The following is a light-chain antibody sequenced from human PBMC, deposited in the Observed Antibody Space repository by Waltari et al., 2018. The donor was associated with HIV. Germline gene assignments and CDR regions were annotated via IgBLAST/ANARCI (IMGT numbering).Light chain of an antibody. Sequence: QSALTQPPSASGSPGQSVTISCTGTSNDVGAYNFVSWYQHHPGKAPKLIIYEVSKRPSGVPARFSASKSANTASLTVSGLQTEDEADYYCSSFTGVNTDVIFGGGTRLTVL. CDR3: SSFTGVNTDVI. CDR1: SNDVGAYNF. CDR2: EVS. V-gene: IGLV2-8*01. J-gene: IGLJ2*01.